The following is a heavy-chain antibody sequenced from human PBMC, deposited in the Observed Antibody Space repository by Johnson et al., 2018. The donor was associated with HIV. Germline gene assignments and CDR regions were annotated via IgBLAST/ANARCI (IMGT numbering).Heavy chain of an antibody. J-gene: IGHJ3*02. CDR2: IRYDESNK. D-gene: IGHD6-13*01. CDR1: GFTFDDYA. V-gene: IGHV3-33*08. CDR3: ARSGGYPNAFDM. Sequence: QMLLVESGGGLVQPGRSLRLSCAASGFTFDDYAMHWVRQAPGKGLEWVAFIRYDESNKYYADSVKGRFTISRDKSKNSLFLQMNSLRVEDTAVYYCARSGGYPNAFDMWGQGTMVSVSS.